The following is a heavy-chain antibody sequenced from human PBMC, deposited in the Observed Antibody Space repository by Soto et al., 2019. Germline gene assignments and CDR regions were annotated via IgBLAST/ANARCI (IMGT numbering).Heavy chain of an antibody. Sequence: PGGSLRLSCTTSEFTFGDYTMSWFRQAPGKGLEWVGFIRNKTYGGTTEYAASVKGRFTISRDDSKNIAYLQLNSLKTEDTAVYYCTRAVAGTFSPYHFDCWGQGALVTVSS. V-gene: IGHV3-49*03. CDR3: TRAVAGTFSPYHFDC. CDR1: EFTFGDYT. CDR2: IRNKTYGGTT. J-gene: IGHJ4*02. D-gene: IGHD6-19*01.